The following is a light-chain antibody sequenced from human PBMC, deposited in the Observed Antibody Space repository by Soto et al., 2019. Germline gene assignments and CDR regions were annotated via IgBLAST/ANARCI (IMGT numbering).Light chain of an antibody. Sequence: QSALTQPASVSGSPGQSITISCTGTSSDVGGYNYVSWYQQHPGKAPKLMIYEVSNRPSGVSNRFSGSKSGNTASLTISGLQAEDEADYYCSSYTSSCTLVVFGTGTKVTVL. CDR1: SSDVGGYNY. V-gene: IGLV2-14*01. CDR3: SSYTSSCTLVV. J-gene: IGLJ1*01. CDR2: EVS.